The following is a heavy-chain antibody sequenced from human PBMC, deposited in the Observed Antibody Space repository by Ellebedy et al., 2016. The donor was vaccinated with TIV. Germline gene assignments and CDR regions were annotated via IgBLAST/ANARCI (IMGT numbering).Heavy chain of an antibody. D-gene: IGHD2-21*02. CDR1: GDSMGTYW. CDR3: ARIPVTTISQGGRFDP. J-gene: IGHJ5*02. CDR2: VHSNGGA. V-gene: IGHV4-59*08. Sequence: MPSETLSLTCTVSGDSMGTYWWTWIRQSPGKGLEWMGIVHSNGGAYYNPSLKSRVTLSVDTSKNQFYLMVTSVTATDTAMYYCARIPVTTISQGGRFDPWGQGTLVSVSS.